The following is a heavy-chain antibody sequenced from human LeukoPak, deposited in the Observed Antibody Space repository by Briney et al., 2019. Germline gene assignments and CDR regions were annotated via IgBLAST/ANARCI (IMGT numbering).Heavy chain of an antibody. V-gene: IGHV4-59*01. CDR3: ARGRGGGGSSNNWFDP. D-gene: IGHD2-15*01. Sequence: SETRSLTCNVSGGSINNYYWSWNRQPPGKGLEWLGYVYYSGNTNYNPSLKSRVTISVDTSKSQFSLKLTSVTAADTAVYYCARGRGGGGSSNNWFDPWGERTVVSVSS. CDR2: VYYSGNT. CDR1: GGSINNYY. J-gene: IGHJ5*02.